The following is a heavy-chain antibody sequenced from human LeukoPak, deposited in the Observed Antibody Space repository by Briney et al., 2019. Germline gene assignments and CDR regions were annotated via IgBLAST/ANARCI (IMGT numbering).Heavy chain of an antibody. Sequence: PAGSLRLSCAASGFTFSDYWMSWVRQAPGKGLEWVANIKKDGSGTYYVHSVKGRFTISRDNAKNSLYLQMHSLRAEDTAIYYCASSRGYWGQGTLVIVSS. J-gene: IGHJ4*02. CDR1: GFTFSDYW. CDR3: ASSRGY. V-gene: IGHV3-7*01. CDR2: IKKDGSGT.